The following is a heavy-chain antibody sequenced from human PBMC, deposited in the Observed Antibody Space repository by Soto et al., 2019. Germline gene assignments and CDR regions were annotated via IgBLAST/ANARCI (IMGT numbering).Heavy chain of an antibody. V-gene: IGHV3-23*01. CDR1: GFTFKNYA. CDR3: ATLNGGSRRFSGLVA. CDR2: MTGGGTT. J-gene: IGHJ3*01. D-gene: IGHD3-3*01. Sequence: GGSLRLSCRASGFTFKNYAMTWVRKCPGKGLQWVSLMTGGGTTDYADSAKGRFIISRDNSKNTLSLQMHNLRADDTALYYCATLNGGSRRFSGLVAWGQGTMLNVS.